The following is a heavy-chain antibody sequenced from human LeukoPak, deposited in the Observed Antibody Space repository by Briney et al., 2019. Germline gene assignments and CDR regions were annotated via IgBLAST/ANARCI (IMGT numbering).Heavy chain of an antibody. Sequence: GGSLRVSCAASGFTFSDYYMAWIRQAPGKGLEYISHFSASGSTIHYGDSVKGRFTIFRDDARNSVYLQMTSLRAEDTATYFCARDCGGHCYPGFDYWGQGALVTVSS. CDR3: ARDCGGHCYPGFDY. CDR2: FSASGSTI. D-gene: IGHD2-21*02. CDR1: GFTFSDYY. J-gene: IGHJ4*02. V-gene: IGHV3-11*04.